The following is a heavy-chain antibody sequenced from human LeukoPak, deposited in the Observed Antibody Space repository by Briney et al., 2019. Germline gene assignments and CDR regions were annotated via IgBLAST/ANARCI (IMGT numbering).Heavy chain of an antibody. CDR2: ISGSGGST. J-gene: IGHJ4*02. V-gene: IGHV3-23*01. CDR1: GFTFSSYA. Sequence: GGSLRLSCAASGFTFSSYAMSRVRQAPGKGLEWVSAISGSGGSTYYADSVKGRFTISRDNSKNTLYLQINSLRAEDTAVYYCANSLRLYYFDYWGQGTLVTVSS. CDR3: ANSLRLYYFDY.